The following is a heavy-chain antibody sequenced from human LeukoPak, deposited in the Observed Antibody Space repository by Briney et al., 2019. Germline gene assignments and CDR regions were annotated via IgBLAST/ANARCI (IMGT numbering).Heavy chain of an antibody. CDR1: GGSFRSYA. CDR3: AREGEGLGYCSGGTCSRYFDI. D-gene: IGHD2-15*01. V-gene: IGHV1-69*13. CDR2: IIPIFGTT. Sequence: ASVKVSCKASGGSFRSYAISWVRQAPGQGLGWMGGIIPIFGTTFHAQKFQDRVTFTADESTSTANMELRSLNSEDTAVYFCAREGEGLGYCSGGTCSRYFDIWGRGTLVTVSS. J-gene: IGHJ2*01.